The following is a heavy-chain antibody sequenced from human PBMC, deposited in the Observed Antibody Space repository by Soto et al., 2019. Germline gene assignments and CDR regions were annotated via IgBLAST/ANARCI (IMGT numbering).Heavy chain of an antibody. CDR1: GGYIIGGDYY. D-gene: IGHD5-18*01. V-gene: IGHV4-30-4*01. Sequence: SETLCLTCTVAGGYIIGGDYYWSWIRQPPGKGLEWIGYIYYSGSTYYNPSLKSRVTISVDTSKNQFSLKLSSVTAADTAVYYCARAIVDTAMVDFDYWGQGTLVTGSS. CDR2: IYYSGST. CDR3: ARAIVDTAMVDFDY. J-gene: IGHJ4*02.